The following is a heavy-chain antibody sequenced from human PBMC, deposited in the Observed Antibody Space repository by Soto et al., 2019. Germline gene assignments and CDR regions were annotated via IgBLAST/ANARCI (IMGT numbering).Heavy chain of an antibody. CDR2: FDPEDGDPEDGET. CDR1: GYTLTELS. Sequence: ASVKVSCKVSGYTLTELSMHWVRQAPGKGLEWMGGFDPEDGDPEDGETIYAQKFQGRITMTEDTSTDTAYMEPSSLRSEDTAVYYCATNSAGNQGFDYWGQGTLVT. D-gene: IGHD1-1*01. V-gene: IGHV1-24*01. J-gene: IGHJ4*02. CDR3: ATNSAGNQGFDY.